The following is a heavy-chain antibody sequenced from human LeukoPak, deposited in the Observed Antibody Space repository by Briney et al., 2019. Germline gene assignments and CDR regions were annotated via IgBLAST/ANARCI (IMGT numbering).Heavy chain of an antibody. D-gene: IGHD6-19*01. Sequence: GGSLRLSCAASGFTVSSNYMSWVRQAPGKGLEWVSVIYSGGSTYYADSVKGRFTISRDNSKNTLYLQMNSLRAEDTAVYYCARNSGSEWVGWYYFDYWGQGTLVTVSS. CDR3: ARNSGSEWVGWYYFDY. CDR2: IYSGGST. CDR1: GFTVSSNY. J-gene: IGHJ4*02. V-gene: IGHV3-53*01.